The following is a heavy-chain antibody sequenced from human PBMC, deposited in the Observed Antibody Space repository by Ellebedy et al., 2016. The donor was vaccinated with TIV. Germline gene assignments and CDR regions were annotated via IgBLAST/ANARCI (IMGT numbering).Heavy chain of an antibody. CDR2: ISAYNGNT. CDR1: GYTFTSYG. J-gene: IGHJ4*02. V-gene: IGHV1-18*04. CDR3: ARDRVDYYDSSGFLDY. D-gene: IGHD3-22*01. Sequence: ASVKVSCKASGYTFTSYGISWVRQAPGQGLEWMGWISAYNGNTNYAQKLQGRVTMTTDTSTSTAYMELRSLRSDDTAVYYCARDRVDYYDSSGFLDYWGQGTLVTVSS.